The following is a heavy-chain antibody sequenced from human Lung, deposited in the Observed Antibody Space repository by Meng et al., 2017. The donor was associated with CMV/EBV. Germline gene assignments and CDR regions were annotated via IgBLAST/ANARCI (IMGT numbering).Heavy chain of an antibody. J-gene: IGHJ5*02. CDR2: ISYDGSNK. Sequence: QVRVVESGGGLVQPGRSLSLSCAASGFTFSSYAMHWVRQAPGKGLEWVAVISYDGSNKYYADSVKGRFTISRDNSKNTLYLQMNSLRAEDTAVYYCARDDSSSWGQGTLVTVSS. V-gene: IGHV3-30-3*01. CDR1: GFTFSSYA. CDR3: ARDDSSS. D-gene: IGHD3-22*01.